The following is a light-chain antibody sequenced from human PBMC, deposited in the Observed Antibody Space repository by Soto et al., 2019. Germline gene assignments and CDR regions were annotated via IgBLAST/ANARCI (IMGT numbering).Light chain of an antibody. Sequence: QSALTQPASVSGSPGQSITISCIGTSSDVGGYNYVSWYQQHPGKAPKVMIYDVSYRPSGVSNRFSGSKSGNTASLTISGLQVEDEADYYCSSYTSSSTLVVFGGGTKLTVL. J-gene: IGLJ2*01. CDR3: SSYTSSSTLVV. CDR1: SSDVGGYNY. CDR2: DVS. V-gene: IGLV2-14*03.